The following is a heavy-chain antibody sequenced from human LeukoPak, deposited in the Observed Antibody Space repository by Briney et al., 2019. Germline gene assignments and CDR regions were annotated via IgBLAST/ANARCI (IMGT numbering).Heavy chain of an antibody. CDR1: GGSFSGYY. CDR3: AREALLWFGEFNWFDP. J-gene: IGHJ5*02. D-gene: IGHD3-10*01. CDR2: INHSGST. Sequence: PSETLSLTCAVYGGSFSGYYWSWIRQPPGKGLEWIGEINHSGSTNYNPSLKSRVTISVDTSKNLFSLKLSSVTAADTAVYYCAREALLWFGEFNWFDPWGQGTLVTVSS. V-gene: IGHV4-34*01.